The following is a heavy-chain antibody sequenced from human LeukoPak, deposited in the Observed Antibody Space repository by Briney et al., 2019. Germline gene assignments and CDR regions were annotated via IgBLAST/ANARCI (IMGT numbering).Heavy chain of an antibody. Sequence: GGSLRLSCAASGFSFDDYAMYWVRQVPGKGLEWVSGISWNSGSIGYVDSVKGRFTISRGNAKNSLYLQLNSLRAEDTALYYCAKALRGYFYYNGMDVWGQGTTVTVSS. CDR3: AKALRGYFYYNGMDV. CDR1: GFSFDDYA. CDR2: ISWNSGSI. V-gene: IGHV3-9*01. D-gene: IGHD3-10*01. J-gene: IGHJ6*02.